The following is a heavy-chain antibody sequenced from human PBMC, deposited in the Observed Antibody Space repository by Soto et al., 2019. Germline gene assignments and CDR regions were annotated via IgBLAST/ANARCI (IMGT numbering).Heavy chain of an antibody. D-gene: IGHD3-3*01. J-gene: IGHJ4*02. Sequence: SVKVSCKASGFTFTSSAVQWVRQARGQRLEWIGWIVVGSGNTNYAQKFQERVTITRDMSTSTAYMELSSLRSEDTAVYYCATPPGADFWSGYTYYFDYWGQGTLVTVSS. CDR3: ATPPGADFWSGYTYYFDY. CDR1: GFTFTSSA. V-gene: IGHV1-58*01. CDR2: IVVGSGNT.